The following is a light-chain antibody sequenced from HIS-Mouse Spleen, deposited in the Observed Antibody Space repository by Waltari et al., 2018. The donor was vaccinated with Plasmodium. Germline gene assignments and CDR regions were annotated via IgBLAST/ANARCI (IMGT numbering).Light chain of an antibody. CDR1: QSVSSN. CDR2: GAS. V-gene: IGKV3-15*01. J-gene: IGKJ3*01. CDR3: QQYNNWSFT. Sequence: EIVMTQSPATLSVSPGERATLSCRASQSVSSNLAWYQKKPGQAPKLLIYGASTRASGIPARFSGSGSGTDFTLTISSLQSEDFAVYYCQQYNNWSFTFGPGTKVDIK.